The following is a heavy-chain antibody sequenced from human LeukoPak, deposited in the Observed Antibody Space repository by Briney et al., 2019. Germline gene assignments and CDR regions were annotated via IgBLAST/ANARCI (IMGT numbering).Heavy chain of an antibody. CDR2: ISGSGGST. CDR1: GFTFSSYA. D-gene: IGHD3-10*01. V-gene: IGHV3-23*01. J-gene: IGHJ4*02. Sequence: PGGSLRLSCAASGFTFSSYAMSWVRQAPGKGLEWVSAISGSGGSTYYADSVEGRFTISRDNSNNTLYLQMNSLRPEDTAVYYCAKDLTGSLWFGELPDYWGQGSLVTVSS. CDR3: AKDLTGSLWFGELPDY.